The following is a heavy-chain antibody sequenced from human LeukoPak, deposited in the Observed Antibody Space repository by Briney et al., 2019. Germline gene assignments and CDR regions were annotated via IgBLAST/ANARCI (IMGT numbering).Heavy chain of an antibody. CDR3: ARDGFDTTNYYYYGMDV. V-gene: IGHV3-48*03. CDR2: ISSSGSTI. D-gene: IGHD3-9*01. Sequence: GGSLRLSCAASGFTFSSYEMNWVRQAPGKGLEWLSYISSSGSTIYYADSVKGRFTISRDNAKNSLYLQMNSLRAEDTAVYYCARDGFDTTNYYYYGMDVWGQGTTVTVSS. J-gene: IGHJ6*02. CDR1: GFTFSSYE.